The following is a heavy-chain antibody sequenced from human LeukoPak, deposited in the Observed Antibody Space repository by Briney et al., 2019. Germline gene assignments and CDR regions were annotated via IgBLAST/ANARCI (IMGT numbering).Heavy chain of an antibody. CDR1: GFTFSSYA. CDR3: ARGLLRGYSGYANDVFDI. D-gene: IGHD5-12*01. CDR2: IWYDGSHI. Sequence: GRSLRLSCAASGFTFSSYAMHWVRQAPGKGLEWVAVIWYDGSHIYYADSVQGRFTISRDNSKNTLYLQMNSLRGEDTAVYHCARGLLRGYSGYANDVFDIWGQGTMVTVSS. J-gene: IGHJ3*02. V-gene: IGHV3-33*08.